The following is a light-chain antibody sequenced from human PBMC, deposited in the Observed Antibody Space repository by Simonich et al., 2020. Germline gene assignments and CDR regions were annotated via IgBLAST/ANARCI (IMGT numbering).Light chain of an antibody. V-gene: IGKV3D-20*01. CDR3: QQYYSTPYT. Sequence: EIVLTQSPGTLSLSPGERATLSCRASQSVSSSYLAWYQQKPGLAPRLLIYDASSRATGIPDRFSGSGSGTEFTLTISSMQSEDFAVYYCQQYYSTPYTFGQGTKLEIK. J-gene: IGKJ2*01. CDR2: DAS. CDR1: QSVSSSY.